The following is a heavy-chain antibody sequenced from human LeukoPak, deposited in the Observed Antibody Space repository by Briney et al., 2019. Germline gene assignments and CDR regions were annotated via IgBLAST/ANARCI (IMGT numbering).Heavy chain of an antibody. CDR3: AKDYLDIVVVPAALDAFDI. V-gene: IGHV3-23*01. CDR2: ISGIGGST. CDR1: GFTFSRYA. D-gene: IGHD2-2*03. Sequence: PGGSLRLSCAASGFTFSRYAMSWVRQAPGKGLDWVSVISGIGGSTYYADSVKGRFTISRDNSKNTLYLQMNSLRAEDTAVYYCAKDYLDIVVVPAALDAFDIWGQGTMVTVSS. J-gene: IGHJ3*02.